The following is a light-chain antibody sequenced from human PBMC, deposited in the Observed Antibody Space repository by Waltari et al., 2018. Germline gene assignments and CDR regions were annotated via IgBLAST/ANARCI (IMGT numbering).Light chain of an antibody. V-gene: IGKV2-30*01. J-gene: IGKJ1*01. Sequence: DVVLTQSPLSLPVTLGQPASISCSSSQSLVYSDGNIYLSWFHQRPGQSPRRLIHKVSNRNAGVPDRFSGSGSHSDFTLRISRVEAEDIGVYFCMQGTHWPWTFGQGTRVEIK. CDR3: MQGTHWPWT. CDR1: QSLVYSDGNIY. CDR2: KVS.